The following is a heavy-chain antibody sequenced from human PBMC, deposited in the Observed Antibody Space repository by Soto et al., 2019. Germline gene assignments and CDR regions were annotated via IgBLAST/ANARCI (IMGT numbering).Heavy chain of an antibody. CDR1: GGTFSSYT. J-gene: IGHJ4*02. Sequence: SVKLSCKASGGTFSSYTISWVRQAPGQGLEWMGRIIPILGIANYAQKFQGRVTITADKSTSTAYMELSSLRSEDTAVYYCASSNLHDYGDYASDYWGQGTLVTVSS. CDR3: ASSNLHDYGDYASDY. CDR2: IIPILGIA. V-gene: IGHV1-69*02. D-gene: IGHD4-17*01.